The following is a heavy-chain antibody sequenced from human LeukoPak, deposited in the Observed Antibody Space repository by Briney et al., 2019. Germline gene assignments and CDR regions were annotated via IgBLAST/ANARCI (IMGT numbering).Heavy chain of an antibody. CDR2: IQAKSYGGAT. CDR3: TRAPHPRGSSSGCYLDY. CDR1: GFTFGDYA. J-gene: IGHJ4*02. D-gene: IGHD2-2*01. V-gene: IGHV3-49*04. Sequence: PGRSLRLSCSTSGFTFGDYAMSWVRQAPGKGLEWVGFIQAKSYGGATKYAASVNGRFSISRDDSQSIANLQMNDLKTEDTAVYYCTRAPHPRGSSSGCYLDYWGQGTLVTVSS.